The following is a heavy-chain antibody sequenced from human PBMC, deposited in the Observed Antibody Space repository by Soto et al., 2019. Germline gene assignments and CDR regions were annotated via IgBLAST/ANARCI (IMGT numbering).Heavy chain of an antibody. D-gene: IGHD3-3*01. J-gene: IGHJ5*02. CDR1: GFTFSSDA. V-gene: IGHV3-23*01. CDR2: ISGSGGST. Sequence: EVQLLESGGGLVQPGGSLRLSCAASGFTFSSDAMSWVRQAPGKGLEWVSPISGSGGSTYYADSVKGRFTISRDNSKNTLYLQMNSLRAEDTAVYYCANDPSDNDYWSGPNWFDPWGPGTLVTVSS. CDR3: ANDPSDNDYWSGPNWFDP.